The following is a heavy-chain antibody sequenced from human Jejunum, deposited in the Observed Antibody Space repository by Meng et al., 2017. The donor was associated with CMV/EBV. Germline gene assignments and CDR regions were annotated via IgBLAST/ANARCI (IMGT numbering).Heavy chain of an antibody. D-gene: IGHD6-19*01. CDR1: GYSFTTYG. CDR3: GGAVAGQGIGLGGIED. V-gene: IGHV1-18*01. J-gene: IGHJ4*02. Sequence: QVQLVQSGAEVKMPGXSVKVSXKASGYSFTTYGVSWVRQAPGQGLEWMGWIGANDGYTIYAETLQGRVTMTTDTSTSTAYMELKTLRSDDTAVYYCGGAVAGQGIGLGGIEDWGQGTLVTVSS. CDR2: IGANDGYT.